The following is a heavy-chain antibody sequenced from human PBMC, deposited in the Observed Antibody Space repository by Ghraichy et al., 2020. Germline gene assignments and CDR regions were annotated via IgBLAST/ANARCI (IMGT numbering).Heavy chain of an antibody. V-gene: IGHV3-15*01. CDR2: IKTKTVGETT. Sequence: GESLNISCEVSGFTFTNAWMSWVRQAPGKGLEWVGRIKTKTVGETTDLAAPVKGRFIISRDDSKNTLYLQMNSLKTEDTAVYYCATPSGTMIKYWGQGTLVTVSS. CDR1: GFTFTNAW. D-gene: IGHD1-1*01. CDR3: ATPSGTMIKY. J-gene: IGHJ4*02.